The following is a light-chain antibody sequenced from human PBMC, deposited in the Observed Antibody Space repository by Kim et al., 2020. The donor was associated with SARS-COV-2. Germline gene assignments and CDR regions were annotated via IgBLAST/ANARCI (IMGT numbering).Light chain of an antibody. CDR2: CAS. V-gene: IGKV1-16*02. Sequence: SVRHSVPLPCRARQDISNSFALFQQNPGNAPSSLIYCASSLPSGVPSKFSVSVSVTHFTLTISNLQPEDFATYYCQLYNSYPFTFGQGTRLEIK. J-gene: IGKJ5*01. CDR1: QDISNS. CDR3: QLYNSYPFT.